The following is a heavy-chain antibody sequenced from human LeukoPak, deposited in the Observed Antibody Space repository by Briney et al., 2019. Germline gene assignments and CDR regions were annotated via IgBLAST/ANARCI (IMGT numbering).Heavy chain of an antibody. CDR1: GGSITSYY. V-gene: IGHV4-59*01. CDR3: ARGQDYFDSGYYFDY. CDR2: VYYSGST. Sequence: SETLSLTCAVSGGSITSYYWSWIRQPPGKRLEWIGYVYYSGSTNYNPSLKSRLSISVDTSKNQFSLKLSSVTAADTAVYYCARGQDYFDSGYYFDYWGQGTLVTVSS. J-gene: IGHJ4*02. D-gene: IGHD3-22*01.